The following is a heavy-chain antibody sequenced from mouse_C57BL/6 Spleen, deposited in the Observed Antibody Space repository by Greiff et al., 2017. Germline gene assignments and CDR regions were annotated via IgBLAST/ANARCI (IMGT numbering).Heavy chain of an antibody. CDR3: ARRRGDYYGSFDY. D-gene: IGHD1-1*01. CDR2: INPSTGGT. V-gene: IGHV1-42*01. CDR1: GYSFTGYY. J-gene: IGHJ2*01. Sequence: VPLQQSGPELVKPGASVKISCKASGYSFTGYYMNWVKQSPETSLEWIGEINPSTGGTTYNQKFKAKATLTVDKSSSPAYMQLKSLTSEDSAVYYCARRRGDYYGSFDYWGQGTTLTVSS.